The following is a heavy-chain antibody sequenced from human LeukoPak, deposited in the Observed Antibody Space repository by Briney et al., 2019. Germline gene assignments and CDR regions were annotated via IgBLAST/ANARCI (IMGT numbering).Heavy chain of an antibody. Sequence: SETLSLTCTVSGGSISTYYWSWIRQPPGKGLEWIGNIYNSGSTNYNPSLKSRVTMSVDTAKSHFSLKLSSVTAADTAMYYCAVNSTKHAFDFWGQGTMVTVSS. J-gene: IGHJ3*01. D-gene: IGHD5/OR15-5a*01. V-gene: IGHV4-59*08. CDR3: AVNSTKHAFDF. CDR2: IYNSGST. CDR1: GGSISTYY.